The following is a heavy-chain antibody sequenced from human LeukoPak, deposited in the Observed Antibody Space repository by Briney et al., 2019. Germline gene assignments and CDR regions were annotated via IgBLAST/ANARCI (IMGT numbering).Heavy chain of an antibody. J-gene: IGHJ6*03. V-gene: IGHV3-30*02. D-gene: IGHD4-17*01. CDR1: GFSFSSYG. CDR3: AKVNHYGDKYYYYYYYMDV. Sequence: AGGSLRLSCAGSGFSFSSYGMHWVRQAPGKGLEWMAFIRSDGSNKYYADSVKGRFTISRDNSKNTLYLQMNSLRAEDTAVYYCAKVNHYGDKYYYYYYYMDVWGKGTTVTISS. CDR2: IRSDGSNK.